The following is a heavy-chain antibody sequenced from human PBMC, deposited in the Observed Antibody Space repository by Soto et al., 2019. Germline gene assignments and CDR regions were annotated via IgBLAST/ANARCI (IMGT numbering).Heavy chain of an antibody. CDR3: TRQSTSSYYYYYAMDV. V-gene: IGHV3-53*01. CDR1: GFSVSTND. D-gene: IGHD2-2*01. CDR2: IYSGGST. J-gene: IGHJ6*02. Sequence: EVQLVESGGGLIQPGGSLRLSCAASGFSVSTNDMTWVRQAPGKGLEWVSIIYSGGSTYYADSVKGRFTISRDNSKNTLHLQMNSLRAEDTAVYYCTRQSTSSYYYYYAMDVWGQGTTVTVSS.